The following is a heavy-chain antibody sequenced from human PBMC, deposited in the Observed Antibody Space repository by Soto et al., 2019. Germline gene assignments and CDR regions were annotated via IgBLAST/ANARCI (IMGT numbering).Heavy chain of an antibody. CDR3: AKGYIWGSYRYVDY. CDR1: GFTFSSYA. Sequence: GGSLRLSCAASGFTFSSYAMSWVRQAPGKGLEWVSAISGSGGSTYYADSVKGRFTISRDNSKNTLYLQMNSLRAEDTAVYYCAKGYIWGSYRYVDYWGQGTLVTVSS. D-gene: IGHD3-16*02. V-gene: IGHV3-23*01. CDR2: ISGSGGST. J-gene: IGHJ4*02.